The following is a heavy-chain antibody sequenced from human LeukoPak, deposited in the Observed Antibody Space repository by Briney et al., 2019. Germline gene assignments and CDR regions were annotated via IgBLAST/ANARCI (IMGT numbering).Heavy chain of an antibody. J-gene: IGHJ5*02. CDR3: VKDNREEDWFDP. CDR2: ISSNGHT. V-gene: IGHV3-64D*09. Sequence: GGSLRLSCSASRFTFRKYSMHWVRQGPGKGLEYVSAISSNGHTYYADSVKGRFTISRDNSKSTLYLQMSSLRPEDTAVYYCVKDNREEDWFDPWGQGTLVTVSS. CDR1: RFTFRKYS. D-gene: IGHD2/OR15-2a*01.